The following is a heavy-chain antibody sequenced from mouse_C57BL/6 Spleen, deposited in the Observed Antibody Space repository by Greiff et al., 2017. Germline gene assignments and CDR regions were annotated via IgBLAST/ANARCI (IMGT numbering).Heavy chain of an antibody. V-gene: IGHV1-66*01. Sequence: VQLQESGPELVKPGASVKISCKASGYSFTSYYIHWVKQRPGQGLEWIGWIYPGSGNTKYNEKFKGKATLTADTSSSTAYMQLSSLPSEDSAVYYCARDGTDYFDYWGQGTTLTVSS. CDR1: GYSFTSYY. J-gene: IGHJ2*01. CDR3: ARDGTDYFDY. CDR2: IYPGSGNT. D-gene: IGHD1-1*01.